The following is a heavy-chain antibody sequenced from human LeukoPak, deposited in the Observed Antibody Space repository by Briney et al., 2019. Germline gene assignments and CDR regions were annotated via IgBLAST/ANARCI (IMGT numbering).Heavy chain of an antibody. V-gene: IGHV3-33*01. CDR2: IWYDGSNK. CDR3: ARARNGMWMATIRGAFDY. D-gene: IGHD5-24*01. J-gene: IGHJ4*02. Sequence: AGSLRLSCAASGFTFSSYGMHWVRQAPGKGLQWVALIWYDGSNKYYADSVKGRFTISRDNSKNTLYLQMNSLRAEDTAVYYCARARNGMWMATIRGAFDYWGQGTLVTVSS. CDR1: GFTFSSYG.